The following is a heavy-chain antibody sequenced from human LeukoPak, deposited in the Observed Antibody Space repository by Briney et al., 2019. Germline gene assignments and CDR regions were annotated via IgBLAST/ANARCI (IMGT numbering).Heavy chain of an antibody. J-gene: IGHJ4*02. CDR3: ARAQSVSPQVFVVN. V-gene: IGHV4-30-2*01. D-gene: IGHD3-3*01. CDR2: IYHSGST. CDR1: GGSISSGGYS. Sequence: SQTLSLTCAVSGGSISSGGYSWSWIRQPPGKGLEWIGYIYHSGSTYYNPSLKSRVTISVDRSKNQFSLKLSSVTAADTAVYYCARAQSVSPQVFVVNWGRGTLVTVP.